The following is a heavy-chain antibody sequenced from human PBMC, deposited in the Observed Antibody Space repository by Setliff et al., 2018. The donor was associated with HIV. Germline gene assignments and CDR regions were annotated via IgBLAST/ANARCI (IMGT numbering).Heavy chain of an antibody. CDR2: IHHTGYI. CDR1: GYSIGSGSF. Sequence: PSETLSLTCAVSGYSIGSGSFWGWIRQPPGKGLEWIGEIHHTGYINYHPSFKSRVTISLDTSRNQFSLKLRSVTAADTAVYYCARFEVTTVTTRDYWGQGTLVTVSS. V-gene: IGHV4-38-2*01. CDR3: ARFEVTTVTTRDY. J-gene: IGHJ4*02. D-gene: IGHD4-17*01.